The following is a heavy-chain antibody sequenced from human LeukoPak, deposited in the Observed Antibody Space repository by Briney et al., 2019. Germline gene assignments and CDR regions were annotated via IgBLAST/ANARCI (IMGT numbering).Heavy chain of an antibody. Sequence: PSETLSLTCAVYGGSFSGYYWSWIRQPPGKGLEWIGEINHSGSTNYNPSLKSRVTISVDTSKNQFSLKLSSVTAADTAVYYCARGRNSTMIVVVRATFDPWGQGTLVTVSS. CDR1: GGSFSGYY. CDR2: INHSGST. V-gene: IGHV4-34*01. J-gene: IGHJ5*02. D-gene: IGHD3-22*01. CDR3: ARGRNSTMIVVVRATFDP.